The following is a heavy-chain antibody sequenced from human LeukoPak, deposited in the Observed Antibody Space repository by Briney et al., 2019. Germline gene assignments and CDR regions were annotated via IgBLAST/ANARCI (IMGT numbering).Heavy chain of an antibody. CDR2: IRSKAYGGTT. CDR3: TRDLDVVITTADY. CDR1: GFTFGDYA. V-gene: IGHV3-49*03. Sequence: GSLRLSCTASGFTFGDYAMSWFRQAPGKGLEWVGFIRSKAYGGTTEYAASVKGRFTISRDDSKSIAYLQMNSLKTEDTAVYYCTRDLDVVITTADYWGQGTLVTVSS. J-gene: IGHJ4*02. D-gene: IGHD3-22*01.